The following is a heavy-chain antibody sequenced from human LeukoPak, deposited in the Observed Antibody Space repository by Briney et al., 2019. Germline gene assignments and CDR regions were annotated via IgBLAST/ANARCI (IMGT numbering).Heavy chain of an antibody. CDR3: TPVMVEDRGF. D-gene: IGHD2-15*01. Sequence: GGSLRLSCAASGFIFNKAWMNWVRQAPEKGPERVGRIKSKNDGGTADYGSPVKGRFTISRDDSKNTLYLQMNSLISDDTAIYYCTPVMVEDRGFWGQGTLVTVSS. J-gene: IGHJ4*02. CDR1: GFIFNKAW. V-gene: IGHV3-15*01. CDR2: IKSKNDGGTA.